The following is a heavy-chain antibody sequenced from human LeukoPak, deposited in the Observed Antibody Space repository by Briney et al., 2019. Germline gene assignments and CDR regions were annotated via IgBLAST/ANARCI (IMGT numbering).Heavy chain of an antibody. D-gene: IGHD5-24*01. J-gene: IGHJ4*02. V-gene: IGHV4-30-2*01. CDR2: IYHSGST. CDR3: ARAPTEMATTYRRYFDY. Sequence: SETLSLTCTVSGGSISSSGYYWSWIRQPPGKGLEWIGYIYHSGSTFYNPSLKSRVTISVDRSKNQFSLRLSSVTAADTAVYYCARAPTEMATTYRRYFDYWGQGTLVTVSS. CDR1: GGSISSSGYY.